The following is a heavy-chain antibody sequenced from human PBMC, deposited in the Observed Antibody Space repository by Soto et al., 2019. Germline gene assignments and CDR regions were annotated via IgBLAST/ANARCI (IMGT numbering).Heavy chain of an antibody. V-gene: IGHV3-7*03. J-gene: IGHJ4*02. D-gene: IGHD3-22*01. CDR2: IKQDGSEK. Sequence: PGGSLRLSCAASGFTFSSYWMSWVRQAPGKGLEWVANIKQDGSEKYYVDSVKGRFTISRDNAKNSLYLQMNSLRAEDTAVYYCARDNYYDSSPNLDYWGQGXLVTVSS. CDR3: ARDNYYDSSPNLDY. CDR1: GFTFSSYW.